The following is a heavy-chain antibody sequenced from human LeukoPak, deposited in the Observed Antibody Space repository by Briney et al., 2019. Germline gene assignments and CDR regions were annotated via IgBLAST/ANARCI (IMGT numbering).Heavy chain of an antibody. J-gene: IGHJ4*02. D-gene: IGHD2-2*01. V-gene: IGHV1-3*01. CDR3: ARDVFGTSRPSEY. Sequence: ASVKVSCKTSGYTFTNYVMHRVRQAPGQRLEWMGWINAANGNTKYSQKFQDRVTITRDTSANTAYMELSSLRSEDTAVYYCARDVFGTSRPSEYWGQGTLVTVSS. CDR1: GYTFTNYV. CDR2: INAANGNT.